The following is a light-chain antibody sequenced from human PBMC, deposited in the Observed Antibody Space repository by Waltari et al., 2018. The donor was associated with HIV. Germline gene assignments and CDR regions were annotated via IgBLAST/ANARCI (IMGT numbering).Light chain of an antibody. J-gene: IGLJ3*02. V-gene: IGLV1-47*01. CDR1: SSNIGSKY. CDR2: RKN. Sequence: QSVLTQPPSASGTPGQRVTISCSGSSSNIGSKYVYWFQQLPGTAPYLLMYRKNQPPSGSADRFSGSKSGTSASLAISGLRAEDEADYYCAAWDDSLSAVVFSGGTKLTVL. CDR3: AAWDDSLSAVV.